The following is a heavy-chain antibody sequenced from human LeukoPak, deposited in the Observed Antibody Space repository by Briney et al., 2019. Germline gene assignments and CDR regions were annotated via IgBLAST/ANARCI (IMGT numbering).Heavy chain of an antibody. D-gene: IGHD6-19*01. CDR2: ITGTSSTK. CDR1: GFTFSTYT. CDR3: ARGLTDSRGWYHFDY. Sequence: GGSLRLSCAASGFTFSTYTMNWVRQAPGKGLEWVSYITGTSSTKYYADSVKGRFTVSRDNARNSLYLQMNSLRAEDTAVYYCARGLTDSRGWYHFDYWGQGTLVTVSS. J-gene: IGHJ4*02. V-gene: IGHV3-48*01.